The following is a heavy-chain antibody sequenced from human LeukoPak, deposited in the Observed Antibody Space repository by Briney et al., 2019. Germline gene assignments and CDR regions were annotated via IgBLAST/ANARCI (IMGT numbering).Heavy chain of an antibody. CDR2: ISWDGGST. D-gene: IGHD3-16*01. V-gene: IGHV3-43D*03. CDR1: GFTFDDYA. Sequence: SGGSLRLSCAASGFTFDDYAMHWVRQAPGKGLEWVSLISWDGGSTYYADSVKGRFTISRDNSKNSLYLQMNSLRAEDTALYYCVRGGLFDYWGQGTLVTVSS. J-gene: IGHJ4*02. CDR3: VRGGLFDY.